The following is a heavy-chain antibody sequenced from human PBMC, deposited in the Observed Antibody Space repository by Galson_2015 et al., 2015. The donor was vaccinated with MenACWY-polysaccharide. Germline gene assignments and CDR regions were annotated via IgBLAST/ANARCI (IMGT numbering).Heavy chain of an antibody. Sequence: SLRLSCAASGFSFSTYTMNWVRQAPGKGLEWVSHISSSSNTIYYADSVKGRFTISRDNVENSLYLQMNSLRAEDTALYYCAKASKKGPAAVCYFLHWGQGAL. J-gene: IGHJ4*02. D-gene: IGHD2/OR15-2a*01. CDR2: ISSSSNTI. CDR3: AKASKKGPAAVCYFLH. V-gene: IGHV3-48*01. CDR1: GFSFSTYT.